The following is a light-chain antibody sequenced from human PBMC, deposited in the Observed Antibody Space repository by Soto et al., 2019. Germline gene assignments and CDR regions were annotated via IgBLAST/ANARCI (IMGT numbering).Light chain of an antibody. Sequence: DIQLTQSPSFLSASVGDRVTMTCRASQGVSTYLAWYQQKPGKAPKLLIYGASTLQSGVPSRFSGSGSGTEFALAISSLQPEDFATYDCQQLITYPQTFGQGTKVEIK. CDR2: GAS. V-gene: IGKV1-9*01. CDR3: QQLITYPQT. J-gene: IGKJ1*01. CDR1: QGVSTY.